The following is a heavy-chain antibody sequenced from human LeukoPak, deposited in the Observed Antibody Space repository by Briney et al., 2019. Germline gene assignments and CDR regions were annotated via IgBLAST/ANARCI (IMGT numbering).Heavy chain of an antibody. CDR2: IYHSGST. CDR3: ARGHWRSITMVRSYYYGMDV. Sequence: SETLSLTCAVSGGSISSSNWWSWVRPPPGKGLEWIGEIYHSGSTNYNPSLKSRVTISVDTSKNQFSLKLSSVTAADTAVYYCARGHWRSITMVRSYYYGMDVWGQGTTVTVSS. D-gene: IGHD3-10*01. J-gene: IGHJ6*02. CDR1: GGSISSSNW. V-gene: IGHV4-4*02.